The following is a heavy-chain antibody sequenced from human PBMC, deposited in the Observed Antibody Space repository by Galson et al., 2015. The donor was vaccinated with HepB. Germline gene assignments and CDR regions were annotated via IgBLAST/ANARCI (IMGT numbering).Heavy chain of an antibody. Sequence: SGAEVKKPGESLKISCKGSGYSFISYWIGWVRQMPGKGLEWMGIIYPGDSDTRYSPSFQGQVTISADKSISTAYLQWSSLKASDTAMFYCARHPHYFDSSGYSGLLDYWGQGTLVTVSS. J-gene: IGHJ4*02. V-gene: IGHV5-51*01. CDR2: IYPGDSDT. CDR3: ARHPHYFDSSGYSGLLDY. CDR1: GYSFISYW. D-gene: IGHD3-22*01.